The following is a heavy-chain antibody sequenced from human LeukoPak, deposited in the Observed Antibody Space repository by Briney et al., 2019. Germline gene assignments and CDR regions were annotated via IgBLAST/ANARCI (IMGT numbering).Heavy chain of an antibody. CDR2: INPNSGGT. J-gene: IGHJ6*03. CDR3: ARGYYDSSGYFTYYYYYYMDV. V-gene: IGHV1-2*02. Sequence: ASVKVSCKASGYTFTGYYMHWVRQAPGQGPEWMGWINPNSGGTNYAQKFQGRVTMTRDTSISTAYMELSRLRSDDTAVYYCARGYYDSSGYFTYYYYYYMDVWGKGTTVTVSS. D-gene: IGHD3-22*01. CDR1: GYTFTGYY.